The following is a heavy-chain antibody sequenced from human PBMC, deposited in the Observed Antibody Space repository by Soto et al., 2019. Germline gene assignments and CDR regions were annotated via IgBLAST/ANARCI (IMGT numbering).Heavy chain of an antibody. CDR3: ARDQGVEMSEIGY. V-gene: IGHV3-21*01. D-gene: IGHD2-15*01. Sequence: GGSLRLSCAGSGFTFSTYAMNWVRQAPGKGLEWVSSISSSTNYIYYADAVKGRFTISRDNAKNSLFLQMNSLRAEDTAVYYCARDQGVEMSEIGYWGQGTLVTVSS. J-gene: IGHJ4*02. CDR2: ISSSTNYI. CDR1: GFTFSTYA.